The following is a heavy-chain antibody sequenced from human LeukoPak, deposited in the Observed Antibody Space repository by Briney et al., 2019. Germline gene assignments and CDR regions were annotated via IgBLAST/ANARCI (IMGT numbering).Heavy chain of an antibody. D-gene: IGHD6-19*01. J-gene: IGHJ4*02. CDR3: ARDHSSGWSHFDY. V-gene: IGHV1-2*06. CDR2: INPNSGGT. Sequence: WASVKVSCKASGYTFTGYYMHWVRQAPGQGLEWMGRINPNSGGTNYAQKFQGRVTMTRDTSISTAYMELSRLRSDDTAVYYCARDHSSGWSHFDYWGQGTLVTVSS. CDR1: GYTFTGYY.